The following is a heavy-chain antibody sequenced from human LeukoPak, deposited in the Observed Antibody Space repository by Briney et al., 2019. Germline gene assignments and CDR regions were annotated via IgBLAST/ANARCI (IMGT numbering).Heavy chain of an antibody. J-gene: IGHJ4*02. V-gene: IGHV5-51*01. D-gene: IGHD2-2*01. CDR2: IYLGDSNI. CDR1: GYTFTNYW. CDR3: ARRPYCSSTIFYGGDYFDY. Sequence: GESLKIYCKGSGYTFTNYWIGWMRQMPGKGLEWMGIIYLGDSNIRYSPSFQGQVTISVDKSISTAYLQWSSLKASDTAMYYCARRPYCSSTIFYGGDYFDYWGQGTLVTVSS.